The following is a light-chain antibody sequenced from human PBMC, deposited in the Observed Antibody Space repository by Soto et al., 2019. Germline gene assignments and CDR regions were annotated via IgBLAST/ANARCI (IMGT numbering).Light chain of an antibody. V-gene: IGKV3-15*01. CDR1: PSVSSN. Sequence: EIVMPQSPATLSVSPGERATLSCRASPSVSSNLAWYQQKPGQAPRLLIYGASTRATGIPARFSGSGSGTEFTLTISSLRSEDFGVYYWQQYNNWRLLTFGGGTKVEIK. J-gene: IGKJ4*01. CDR3: QQYNNWRLLT. CDR2: GAS.